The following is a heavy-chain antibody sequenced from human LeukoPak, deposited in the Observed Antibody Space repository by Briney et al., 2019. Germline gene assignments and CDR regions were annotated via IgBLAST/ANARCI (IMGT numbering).Heavy chain of an antibody. CDR3: ARDFI. D-gene: IGHD3-10*01. J-gene: IGHJ4*02. Sequence: GGSVRLSCAASGFTFSSYGMHWVRQAPGKGLEWVANIKQDGSEADYVDSVKGRFTISRDNAKNSLFLQMNSLRAEDTAVYYCARDFIWGQGTVVFVSS. CDR2: IKQDGSEA. CDR1: GFTFSSYG. V-gene: IGHV3-7*03.